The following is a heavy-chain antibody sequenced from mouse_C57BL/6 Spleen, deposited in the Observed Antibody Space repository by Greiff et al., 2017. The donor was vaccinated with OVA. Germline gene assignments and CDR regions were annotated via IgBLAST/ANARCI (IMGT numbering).Heavy chain of an antibody. J-gene: IGHJ3*01. CDR1: GYTFTDYN. CDR3: ARKGFTEGFAY. CDR2: INPNNGGT. V-gene: IGHV1-18*01. Sequence: EVQLVESGPELVKPGASVKIPCKASGYTFTDYNMDWVKQSHGKSLEWIGDINPNNGGTIYNQKFKGKATLTVDKSSSTAYMELRSLTSEDTAVYYCARKGFTEGFAYWGQGTLVTVSA. D-gene: IGHD1-1*01.